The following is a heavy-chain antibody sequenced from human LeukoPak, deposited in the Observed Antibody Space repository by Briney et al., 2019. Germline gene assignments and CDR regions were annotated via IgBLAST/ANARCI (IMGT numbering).Heavy chain of an antibody. J-gene: IGHJ4*02. Sequence: SETLSLTCAVYGESFSGYYWSWIRQPPGKGLTWIGEINHSGTTNYNPSLKSRVTISLDTSKSQFPLMLSSVTAADTAVYYCARGKYDSGGYYLDYWGPGTLVTVSS. D-gene: IGHD3-22*01. CDR2: INHSGTT. CDR3: ARGKYDSGGYYLDY. CDR1: GESFSGYY. V-gene: IGHV4-34*01.